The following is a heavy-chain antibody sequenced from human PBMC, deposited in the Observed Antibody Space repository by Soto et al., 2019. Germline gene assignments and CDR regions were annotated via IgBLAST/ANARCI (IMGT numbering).Heavy chain of an antibody. J-gene: IGHJ5*02. CDR1: GFSLSTSGAA. Sequence: QINLIESGPPLVKPTQPLTLPCTFSGFSLSTSGAAVGWVRQPPGRALEWLALIYWDGDKRYNASLGNRLTITKDTSMNQVVLTLTNVDPADTATYYCAHRATMTIFGLIIDNGIWFDPWGQGTRVIVSS. V-gene: IGHV2-5*02. CDR2: IYWDGDK. CDR3: AHRATMTIFGLIIDNGIWFDP. D-gene: IGHD3-3*01.